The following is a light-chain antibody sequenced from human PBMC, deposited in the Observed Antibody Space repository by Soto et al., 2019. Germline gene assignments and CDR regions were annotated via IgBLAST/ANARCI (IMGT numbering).Light chain of an antibody. V-gene: IGKV3-20*01. CDR3: QQYGSSPPYT. J-gene: IGKJ2*01. CDR1: QSVSSSY. CDR2: GAS. Sequence: EIVLTQSPGTLSLSPGERATLSCRASQSVSSSYLAWYQKKPGQAPRLLIYGASSRATGIPDRFSGSGSGTDFTLTISRLEPEDFAVYYCQQYGSSPPYTFGQGPKLEIK.